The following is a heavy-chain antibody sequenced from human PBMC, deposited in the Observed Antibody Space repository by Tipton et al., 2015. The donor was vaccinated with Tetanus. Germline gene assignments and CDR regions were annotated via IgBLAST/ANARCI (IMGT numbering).Heavy chain of an antibody. CDR3: AREGRLNFYDSSDK. CDR1: GDSLKNYY. CDR2: IYSSGRT. J-gene: IGHJ3*01. Sequence: GLVKPSETLSLTCTVTGDSLKNYYWSWIRQSAGKGLEWIGRIYSSGRTDYNPSFESRVVINVDTANNQFTLRLTSVLAADAAVYYCAREGRLNFYDSSDKWGQGVMVTVSS. V-gene: IGHV4-4*07. D-gene: IGHD3-3*01.